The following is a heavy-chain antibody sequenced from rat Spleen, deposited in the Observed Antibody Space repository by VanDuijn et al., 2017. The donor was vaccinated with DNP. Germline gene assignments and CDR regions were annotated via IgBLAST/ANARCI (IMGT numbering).Heavy chain of an antibody. D-gene: IGHD1-11*01. CDR2: ISYDANST. J-gene: IGHJ3*01. CDR3: ARQELRRTYWFAY. V-gene: IGHV5-7*01. CDR1: GFTFSDHD. Sequence: EVQLVESGGGLVQPGRSLKLSCAASGFTFSDHDMAWVRQAPKKGLEWVATISYDANSTSYRDSVKGRFTISRDNAKSTVYLQMNSLRSEDTATYYCARQELRRTYWFAYWGQGTLVTVSS.